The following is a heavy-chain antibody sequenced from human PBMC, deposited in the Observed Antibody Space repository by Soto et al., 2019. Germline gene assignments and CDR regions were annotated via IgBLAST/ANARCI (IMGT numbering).Heavy chain of an antibody. CDR1: GYTFTSYG. Sequence: ASVKVSCKASGYTFTSYGISWVRQAPGQGLEWMGWISAYNGNTNYAQKLQGRVTMTTDTSTSTAYMELRSLRSDDTAVYYCAREDIVVVPAAKAYYYYYMDVWGKGTTVTVSS. J-gene: IGHJ6*03. CDR3: AREDIVVVPAAKAYYYYYMDV. V-gene: IGHV1-18*01. D-gene: IGHD2-2*01. CDR2: ISAYNGNT.